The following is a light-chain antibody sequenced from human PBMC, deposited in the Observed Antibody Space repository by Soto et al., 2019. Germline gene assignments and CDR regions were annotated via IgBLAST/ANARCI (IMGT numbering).Light chain of an antibody. J-gene: IGKJ2*01. CDR3: QQRSNWPYT. Sequence: EIVLTQSPATLSLSPGERATLSCRASQSVSSYLAWYQQKPGQAPRLLIYAASNRATGIPARFSGSGSGTDFTPTISTLEPEDFAVYYCQQRSNWPYTFGQGTKLEIK. CDR1: QSVSSY. V-gene: IGKV3-11*01. CDR2: AAS.